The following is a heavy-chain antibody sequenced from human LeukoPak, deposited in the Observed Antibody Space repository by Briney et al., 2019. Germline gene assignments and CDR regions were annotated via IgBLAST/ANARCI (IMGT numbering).Heavy chain of an antibody. CDR2: IKQDGSEE. Sequence: GGSLRLSCAASGFTFSNYWMNWVRQTPGKGLEWVANIKQDGSEEYYADSVKGRFTISRDNAKNSVYLQMNSLRADDTAVYYCARDRVWTVLYWGQGTLVTVSS. J-gene: IGHJ4*02. CDR1: GFTFSNYW. D-gene: IGHD2-21*01. V-gene: IGHV3-7*01. CDR3: ARDRVWTVLY.